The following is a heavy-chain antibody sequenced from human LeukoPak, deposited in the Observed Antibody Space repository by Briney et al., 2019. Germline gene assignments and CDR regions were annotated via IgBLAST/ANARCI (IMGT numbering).Heavy chain of an antibody. Sequence: PGGSLRLSCAASGFTFSSYGMHWVRQAPGKGLEWVAFIRYDGSNKYYADSVKGRFTISKDNSKNTLYLQMNSLRAEDTAVYYCEKEGPNINWFDPWGQGTLVTVSS. D-gene: IGHD2/OR15-2a*01. CDR1: GFTFSSYG. V-gene: IGHV3-30*02. CDR2: IRYDGSNK. J-gene: IGHJ5*02. CDR3: EKEGPNINWFDP.